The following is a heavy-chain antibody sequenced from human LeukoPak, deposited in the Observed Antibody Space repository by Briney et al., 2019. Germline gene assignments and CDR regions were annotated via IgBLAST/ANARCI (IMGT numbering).Heavy chain of an antibody. CDR1: GFTFSSYA. CDR2: ISYDGSNK. Sequence: GGSLRLSYAASGFTFSSYAMHWVRQAPGKGLEWVAVISYDGSNKYYADSVKGRFTISRDNSKNTLYLQMNSLRAEDTAVYYCARSVAVAAPFDYWGKGTLVTVSS. D-gene: IGHD6-19*01. CDR3: ARSVAVAAPFDY. V-gene: IGHV3-30*04. J-gene: IGHJ4*02.